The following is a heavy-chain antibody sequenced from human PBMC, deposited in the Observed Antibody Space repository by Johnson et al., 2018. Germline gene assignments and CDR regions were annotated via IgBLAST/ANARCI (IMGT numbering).Heavy chain of an antibody. V-gene: IGHV1-8*01. CDR2: MNPNSGNT. J-gene: IGHJ6*02. CDR1: GYTFTSYD. CDR3: ARDLNMWLHWGPYYYGMDV. D-gene: IGHD7-27*01. Sequence: QVQLVQCGAEVRKPGASVKVPCKASGYTFTSYDINWVRQATGQGLAWMGWMNPNSGNTGYAQKVQGRVTMTRNTSISTAYMELSSLRSEETAVYYCARDLNMWLHWGPYYYGMDVWGQGTTVTVSS.